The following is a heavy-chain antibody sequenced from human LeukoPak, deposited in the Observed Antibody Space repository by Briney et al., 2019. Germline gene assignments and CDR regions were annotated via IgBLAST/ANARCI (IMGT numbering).Heavy chain of an antibody. J-gene: IGHJ5*02. D-gene: IGHD2-15*01. CDR2: VYHSGST. CDR3: ARVVVVSATLKDWFDP. CDR1: GGSISSSNW. V-gene: IGHV4-4*02. Sequence: SGTLSLTCAVSGGSISSSNWWSWVRQPPGKGLEWIGEVYHSGSTNYNPSLKSRVTISVDKSKNQFSLKLSSVTAADTAVYYCARVVVVSATLKDWFDPWGQGILVTVSS.